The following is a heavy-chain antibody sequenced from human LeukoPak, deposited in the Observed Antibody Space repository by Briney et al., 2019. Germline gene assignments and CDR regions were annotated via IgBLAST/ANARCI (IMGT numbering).Heavy chain of an antibody. D-gene: IGHD6-13*01. Sequence: GGSLRLSCAASGFTFSSYSMNWVRQAPGKGLEWVSSISSSSSYIYYADSVKGRFTISRDNAKNSLYLQMNSLRAEDTAVYYCARFIAAPYYFDYWGRGTLVTVSS. J-gene: IGHJ4*02. V-gene: IGHV3-21*01. CDR2: ISSSSSYI. CDR3: ARFIAAPYYFDY. CDR1: GFTFSSYS.